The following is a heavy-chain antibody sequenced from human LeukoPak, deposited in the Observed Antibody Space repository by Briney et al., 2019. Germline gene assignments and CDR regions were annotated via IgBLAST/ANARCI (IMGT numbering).Heavy chain of an antibody. CDR2: IKDDGSEA. V-gene: IGHV3-7*02. J-gene: IGHJ4*02. D-gene: IGHD6-13*01. CDR3: ATTSIAAAVPGCFDY. Sequence: GGSLRLSCAASGFTFSIYWMSWVRQAPGKGLEWVANIKDDGSEAYNVDSVKGRFTISRDNAQNSLYLQMNSLRAEDTAVYYCATTSIAAAVPGCFDYWGQGTLVTVFS. CDR1: GFTFSIYW.